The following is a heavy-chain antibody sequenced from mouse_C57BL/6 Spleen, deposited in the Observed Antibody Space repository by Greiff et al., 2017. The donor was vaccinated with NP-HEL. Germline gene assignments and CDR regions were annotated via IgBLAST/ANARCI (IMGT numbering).Heavy chain of an antibody. CDR3: ARDPSLTGTDYYAMDY. J-gene: IGHJ4*01. Sequence: EVKLVESGGGLVKPGGSLKLSCAASGFTFSSYAMSWVRQTPEKRLEWVATISDGGSYTYYPDNVQGRFTISRDNAKNNLYLQINHLKSEDTAMYYCARDPSLTGTDYYAMDYWGQGTSVTVSS. CDR2: ISDGGSYT. D-gene: IGHD4-1*01. CDR1: GFTFSSYA. V-gene: IGHV5-4*01.